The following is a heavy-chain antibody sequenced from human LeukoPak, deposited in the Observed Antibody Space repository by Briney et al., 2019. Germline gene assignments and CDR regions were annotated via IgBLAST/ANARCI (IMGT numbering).Heavy chain of an antibody. CDR1: GYTFTSYD. CDR3: ARAGGYCGRISCPYFFDY. J-gene: IGHJ4*02. Sequence: ASVKVSCKASGYTFTSYDINWVRQATGQGLEWMGWMNPNSGNTGYAQKFQGRVTMTRNTSISTAYMELSSLRSEDTAVYYCARAGGYCGRISCPYFFDYWGQGSRVAVSS. D-gene: IGHD2-15*01. V-gene: IGHV1-8*01. CDR2: MNPNSGNT.